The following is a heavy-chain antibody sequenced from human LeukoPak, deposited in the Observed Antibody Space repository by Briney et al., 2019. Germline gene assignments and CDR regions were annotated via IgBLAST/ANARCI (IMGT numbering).Heavy chain of an antibody. CDR1: GGSISSGSYY. CDR3: ARDRPYSGYDYVAFDI. Sequence: SQTLSLTCTVSGGSISSGSYYWSWIRQPAGKGLEWIGRIYTSGSTNYNPSLKSRVTISVDKSKNQFSLKLSSVTAADTAVYYCARDRPYSGYDYVAFDIWGQGTMVTVSS. D-gene: IGHD5-12*01. CDR2: IYTSGST. V-gene: IGHV4-61*02. J-gene: IGHJ3*02.